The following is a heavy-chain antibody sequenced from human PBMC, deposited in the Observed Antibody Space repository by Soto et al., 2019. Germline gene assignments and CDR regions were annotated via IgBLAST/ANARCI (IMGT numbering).Heavy chain of an antibody. CDR1: GFTFSSYS. D-gene: IGHD2-21*02. CDR2: ISSSSSYI. Sequence: PGGSLRLSCAASGFTFSSYSMNWVRQAPGKGLEWVSSISSSSSYIYYADSVKGRFTISRDNAKNSLYLQMNSLRADDTALYYCTTWLTAHFDYWGRGTQVTVSS. V-gene: IGHV3-21*04. J-gene: IGHJ4*02. CDR3: TTWLTAHFDY.